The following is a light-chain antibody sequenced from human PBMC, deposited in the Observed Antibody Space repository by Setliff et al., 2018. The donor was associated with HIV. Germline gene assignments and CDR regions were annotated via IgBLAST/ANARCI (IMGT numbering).Light chain of an antibody. CDR3: SSYTSSDTYV. V-gene: IGLV2-8*01. J-gene: IGLJ1*01. Sequence: QSVLTQPPSASGSPGQSVTISCTGTSSDVGAYNYVSWYQHHPGKAPKLMIYEVNKRPSGVPDRFSGSKSGNTASLTISGLQAEDEGDYYCSSYTSSDTYVFGTGTKVTV. CDR1: SSDVGAYNY. CDR2: EVN.